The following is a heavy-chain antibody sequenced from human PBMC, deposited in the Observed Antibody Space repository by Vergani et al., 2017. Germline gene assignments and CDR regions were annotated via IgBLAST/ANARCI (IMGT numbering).Heavy chain of an antibody. CDR2: IYHSGST. CDR3: ASVSTIVD. CDR1: GGSFSGYY. J-gene: IGHJ4*02. Sequence: QVQLQQWGAGLLKPSETLSLTCAVYGGSFSGYYWSWIRQPPGKGLEWIGSIYHSGSTYSNPSLKSRVTISVDTSKNQCSLKVSTVTAADTAVYYCASVSTIVDWGQGTLVTVSS. D-gene: IGHD3-16*02. V-gene: IGHV4-34*01.